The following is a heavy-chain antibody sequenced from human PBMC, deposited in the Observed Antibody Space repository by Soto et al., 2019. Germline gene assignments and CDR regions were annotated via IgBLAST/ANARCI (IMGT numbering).Heavy chain of an antibody. CDR3: ARDSATPFGY. D-gene: IGHD2-15*01. CDR1: GGTFSSYT. J-gene: IGHJ4*02. V-gene: IGHV1-69*08. CDR2: IIPILGIA. Sequence: QVQLVQSGAEVKKPGSSVKVSCKASGGTFSSYTISWVRQAPGQGLEWMGRIIPILGIANYEQKFQGRVTITADKSTSAAYMELSRLRSEDTALYYCARDSATPFGYWGQGTLVTVSS.